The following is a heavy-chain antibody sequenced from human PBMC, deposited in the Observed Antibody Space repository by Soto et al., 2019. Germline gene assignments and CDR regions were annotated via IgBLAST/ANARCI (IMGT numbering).Heavy chain of an antibody. J-gene: IGHJ4*02. CDR3: VRVHSSGWYVPLDY. V-gene: IGHV3-30*04. Sequence: HPGGSLRLSCAASGFTFSNYAMHWVRQAPGKGLELVAVISYDGSDKYYADSVKGRFTISRDNSKNTLHLQVNSLRAEDTAVYYCVRVHSSGWYVPLDYWGQGSLVTVSS. D-gene: IGHD6-19*01. CDR1: GFTFSNYA. CDR2: ISYDGSDK.